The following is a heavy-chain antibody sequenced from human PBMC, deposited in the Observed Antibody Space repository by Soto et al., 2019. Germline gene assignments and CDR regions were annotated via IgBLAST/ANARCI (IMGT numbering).Heavy chain of an antibody. CDR1: GFSLSNARMG. J-gene: IGHJ4*02. V-gene: IGHV2-26*01. CDR2: IFSNDEK. CDR3: ARTRITIFGVVILYYFGY. Sequence: QVTLKESGPVLVKPTETLTLTCTVSGFSLSNARMGVSWIRQPPGKALEWLAHIFSNDEKSYSTSLKSRLTISKDTSKSQVVLTMTNMDPVDTATYYCARTRITIFGVVILYYFGYWGQGTLVTVSS. D-gene: IGHD3-3*01.